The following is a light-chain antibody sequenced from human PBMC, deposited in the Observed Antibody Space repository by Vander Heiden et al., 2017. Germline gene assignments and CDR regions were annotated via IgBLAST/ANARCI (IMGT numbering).Light chain of an antibody. CDR2: GAS. Sequence: DVQMTQSPSSLSASIGDRVTITCRASRDILNYLNWYQQKPGEAPKLLIYGASTLQSGVPSTFSGNGYGTDFSLTISRLKPEDFATYFCQQRDRTPKTFGQRTRVE. CDR1: RDILNY. CDR3: QQRDRTPKT. V-gene: IGKV1-39*01. J-gene: IGKJ1*01.